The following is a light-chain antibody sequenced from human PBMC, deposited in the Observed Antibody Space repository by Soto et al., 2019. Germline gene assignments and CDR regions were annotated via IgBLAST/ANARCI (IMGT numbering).Light chain of an antibody. V-gene: IGLV1-40*01. CDR2: GNS. Sequence: QSVLPQPPSVSGAPGQRVTISCTWSSSNIGAGYDVHWYQQLPGTAPKLLIYGNSNRPSGVPDRFSGSKSGTSASLAITGLQAEDEADYYCQSYDSSLSGWGFGGGTKVTV. J-gene: IGLJ3*02. CDR1: SSNIGAGYD. CDR3: QSYDSSLSGWG.